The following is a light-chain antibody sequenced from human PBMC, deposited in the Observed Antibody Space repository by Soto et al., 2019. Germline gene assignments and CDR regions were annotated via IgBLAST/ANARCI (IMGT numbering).Light chain of an antibody. CDR3: QHYNSYPLT. CDR1: QTISSW. V-gene: IGKV1-5*03. CDR2: KAS. Sequence: DIQMTQSPSTLSGSVGDRVTITFRASQTISSWLAWYQQKPGKAPKLLIYKASTLKSGVPSRFSGSGSGTEFTLTISSLQPDDFATYYCQHYNSYPLTFGQGTKVDIK. J-gene: IGKJ1*01.